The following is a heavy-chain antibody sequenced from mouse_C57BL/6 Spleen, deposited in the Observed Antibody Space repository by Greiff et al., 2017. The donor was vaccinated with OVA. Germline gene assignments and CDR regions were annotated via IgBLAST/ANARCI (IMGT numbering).Heavy chain of an antibody. CDR1: GYSITSGYD. CDR2: ISYSGST. Sequence: EVHLVESGPGMVKPSQSLSLTCTVTGYSITSGYDWHWIRHFPGNKLEWMGYISYSGSTNYNPSLKSRISITHDTSKNHFFLKLNSVTTEDTATYYCARDGYYGSFAYWGQGTLVTVSA. J-gene: IGHJ3*01. D-gene: IGHD1-1*01. CDR3: ARDGYYGSFAY. V-gene: IGHV3-1*01.